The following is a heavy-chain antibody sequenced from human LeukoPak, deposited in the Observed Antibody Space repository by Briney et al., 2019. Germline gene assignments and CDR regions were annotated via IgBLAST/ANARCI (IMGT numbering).Heavy chain of an antibody. CDR1: GYTFTSYY. J-gene: IGHJ4*02. CDR2: INPSGGST. Sequence: GASVKVSCKASGYTFTSYYMHWVRQAPGQGLEWMGIINPSGGSTSYAQKFQGRVTMTRDTSTSTVYMELSSLRSEDTAVYYCAREFVLARTGYSYGYSYLDCWGQGTLVSVCS. D-gene: IGHD5-18*01. V-gene: IGHV1-46*01. CDR3: AREFVLARTGYSYGYSYLDC.